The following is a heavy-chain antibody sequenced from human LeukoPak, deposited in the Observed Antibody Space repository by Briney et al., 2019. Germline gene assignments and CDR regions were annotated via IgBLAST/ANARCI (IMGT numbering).Heavy chain of an antibody. V-gene: IGHV3-43*01. CDR1: GFTFDEST. J-gene: IGHJ4*02. D-gene: IGHD6-6*01. Sequence: GGSLRLSCAASGFTFDESTMQWVRQGPGKGLEWVALISWDGGSTYYADSVKGRFTISRDNAKKSQYLQMNSLRAEDTAVYYCARIGYSSSSIDYRGQGTLVTVSS. CDR2: ISWDGGST. CDR3: ARIGYSSSSIDY.